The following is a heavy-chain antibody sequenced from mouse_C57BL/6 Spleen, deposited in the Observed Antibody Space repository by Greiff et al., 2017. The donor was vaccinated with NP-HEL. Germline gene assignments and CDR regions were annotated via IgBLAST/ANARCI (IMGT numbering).Heavy chain of an antibody. Sequence: EVQLQQSGAELVRPGASVKLSCTASGFNIKDDYMHWVKQRPEQGLEWIGWIDPENGDTEYASKFQGKATITADTSSNTAYLQLSSLTSEDTAVYYCTSHYDYDVMDYWGQGTSVTVSS. J-gene: IGHJ4*01. CDR3: TSHYDYDVMDY. CDR2: IDPENGDT. V-gene: IGHV14-4*01. D-gene: IGHD2-4*01. CDR1: GFNIKDDY.